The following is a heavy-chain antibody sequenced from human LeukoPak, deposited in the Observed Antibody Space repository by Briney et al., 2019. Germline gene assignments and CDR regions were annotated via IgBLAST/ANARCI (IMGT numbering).Heavy chain of an antibody. D-gene: IGHD6-19*01. CDR3: ARDKGSGWYSL. CDR2: INHSGST. J-gene: IGHJ4*02. CDR1: GGSFSGYY. V-gene: IGHV4-34*01. Sequence: SETLSLSCAVYGGSFSGYYWIWIRQPPGKGLEWIGEINHSGSTNYNPSLKSRVTISVDTSKNQFSLKLSSVTAADTAVYYCARDKGSGWYSLWGQGTLVTVSS.